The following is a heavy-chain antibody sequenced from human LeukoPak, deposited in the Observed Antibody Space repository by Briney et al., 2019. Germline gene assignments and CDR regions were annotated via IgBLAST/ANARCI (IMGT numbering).Heavy chain of an antibody. CDR3: ARDPPPYGSGSLLTD. V-gene: IGHV4-59*01. J-gene: IGHJ4*02. D-gene: IGHD3-10*01. CDR2: ISYSGSA. CDR1: GGSISTDY. Sequence: SETLSLTCTVSGGSISTDYCSWIRQPPGKGLEYIGYISYSGSANYNPSLKSRVAMSIDTSKNQFSLRLSSVTAADTAVYYCARDPPPYGSGSLLTDWGQGTLVTVSS.